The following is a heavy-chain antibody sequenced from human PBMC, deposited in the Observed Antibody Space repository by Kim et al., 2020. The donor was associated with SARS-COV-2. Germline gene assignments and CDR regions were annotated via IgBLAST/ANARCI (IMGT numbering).Heavy chain of an antibody. CDR1: GFTFSDYD. D-gene: IGHD4-17*01. V-gene: IGHV3-30*18. Sequence: GGSLRLSCAASGFTFSDYDMHWVRQAPGKGLEWVALISYSGSYQLYADSVKGRFTISRDNSKNTVYLQMNSLRAEDTAVYYCAKDVRRLVWEYYYYY. CDR2: ISYSGSYQ. J-gene: IGHJ6*03. CDR3: AKDVRRLVWEYYYYY.